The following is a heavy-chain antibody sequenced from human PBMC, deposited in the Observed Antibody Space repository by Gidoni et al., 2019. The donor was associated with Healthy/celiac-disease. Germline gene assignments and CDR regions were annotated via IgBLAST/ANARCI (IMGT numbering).Heavy chain of an antibody. V-gene: IGHV4-39*01. CDR3: AIHDDIVVVPAAPPSDY. J-gene: IGHJ4*02. CDR2: IYYRGST. D-gene: IGHD2-2*01. Sequence: QLQLQESGPGLVKPSETLSLTCTVSGGSISSRSYYWGWIRQPPGKGLEWIGSIYYRGSTYYNPSLKSRVTISVDTSKNQFSLKLSSVTAADTAVYYCAIHDDIVVVPAAPPSDYWGQGTLVTVSS. CDR1: GGSISSRSYY.